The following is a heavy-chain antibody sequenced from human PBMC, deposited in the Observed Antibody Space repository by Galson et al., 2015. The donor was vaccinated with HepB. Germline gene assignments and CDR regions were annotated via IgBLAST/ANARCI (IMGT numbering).Heavy chain of an antibody. CDR2: ISGSGGST. CDR3: AKNRGRYGDYVDY. Sequence: SLRLSCAASGFTFSNYAMSWVRQAPGKGLEWVSAISGSGGSTYHEDSVKGRFTISRDNSKNTLFLQMNSLRAEDTAVYYCAKNRGRYGDYVDYWGQGTLVTVSS. J-gene: IGHJ4*02. V-gene: IGHV3-23*01. D-gene: IGHD4-17*01. CDR1: GFTFSNYA.